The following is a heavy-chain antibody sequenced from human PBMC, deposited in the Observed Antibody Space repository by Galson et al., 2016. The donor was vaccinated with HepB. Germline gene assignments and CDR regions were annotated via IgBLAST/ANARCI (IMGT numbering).Heavy chain of an antibody. D-gene: IGHD3-10*01. CDR1: DTSISTNKW. V-gene: IGHV4-28*01. Sequence: ETLSLTCAVSDTSISTNKWWGWIRQPPGKGLEWIGYIYYSGNTYYSPSLKSRVTMSVDTSKNHFSLRLSSVTAVDTAVYYCAGLSRSYEFDCWGQGTLVTVSS. J-gene: IGHJ4*02. CDR2: IYYSGNT. CDR3: AGLSRSYEFDC.